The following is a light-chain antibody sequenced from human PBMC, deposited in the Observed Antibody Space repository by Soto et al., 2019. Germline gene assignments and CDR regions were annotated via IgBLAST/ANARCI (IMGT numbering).Light chain of an antibody. CDR1: QSVNINY. Sequence: EIVLTQSPGTLSVSPGERATLSCRASQSVNINYFAWYQQKSGRAPRLLIYGTSNRASGIPDRFSGSGSGTDFTLSISGLEPEDFAVYFCQQYANSRTFGQGTKVDI. V-gene: IGKV3-20*01. J-gene: IGKJ1*01. CDR2: GTS. CDR3: QQYANSRT.